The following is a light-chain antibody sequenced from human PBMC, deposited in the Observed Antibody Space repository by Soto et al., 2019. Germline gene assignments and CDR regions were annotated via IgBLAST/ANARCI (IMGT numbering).Light chain of an antibody. Sequence: EIVLTQSPATLSLSPGERATLSCRASQSVSSYLAWYQQKPGQAPRLLIYDASNRATGIPARFSGSGSGTAFTLTISSLEPEDFAVYYCQQRSNWPLYTFGQGTKLDIK. J-gene: IGKJ2*01. CDR2: DAS. CDR3: QQRSNWPLYT. CDR1: QSVSSY. V-gene: IGKV3-11*01.